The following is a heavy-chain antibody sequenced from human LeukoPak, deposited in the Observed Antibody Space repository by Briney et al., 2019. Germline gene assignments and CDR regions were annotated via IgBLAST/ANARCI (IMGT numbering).Heavy chain of an antibody. D-gene: IGHD3-3*01. CDR3: ARDKVGIGVVIMSGFDP. Sequence: GSVKVSCKASGYTFTSYGISWVRQAPGQGLEWMGWISAYNGNTNYAQKLQGRVTMTTDTSTSTAYMERRSLRSDDTAVYYCARDKVGIGVVIMSGFDPWGQGTLVTVSS. CDR1: GYTFTSYG. V-gene: IGHV1-18*01. CDR2: ISAYNGNT. J-gene: IGHJ5*02.